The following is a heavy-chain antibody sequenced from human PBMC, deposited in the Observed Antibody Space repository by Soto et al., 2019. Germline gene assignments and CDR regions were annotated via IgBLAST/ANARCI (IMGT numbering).Heavy chain of an antibody. D-gene: IGHD1-26*01. Sequence: GGSLRLSCVVSGFIFSSSAMDWVRQAPGKGLEWVSTISGSGVSKYYADSVKGRFTISRDNSNNTVSLQMNSLRAEDAAVYYCAKDRSPGATTWNVYWGQGTLVTDSS. CDR3: AKDRSPGATTWNVY. J-gene: IGHJ4*02. CDR1: GFIFSSSA. CDR2: ISGSGVSK. V-gene: IGHV3-23*01.